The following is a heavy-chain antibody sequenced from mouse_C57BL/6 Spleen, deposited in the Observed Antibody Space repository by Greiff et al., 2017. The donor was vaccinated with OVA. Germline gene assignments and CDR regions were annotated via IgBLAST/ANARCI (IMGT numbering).Heavy chain of an antibody. CDR1: GYTFTNYW. J-gene: IGHJ2*01. D-gene: IGHD3-1*01. CDR3: ASGPNYFDD. Sequence: QVQLKESGAELVRPGTSVKLSCKASGYTFTNYWIGWAKQRPGHGLEWIGDIYPGGGYTNYNEKFKGKATLTADKSSSTAYMQFSSLTSEDSAIYYCASGPNYFDDWGQGTTLTVAS. V-gene: IGHV1-63*01. CDR2: IYPGGGYT.